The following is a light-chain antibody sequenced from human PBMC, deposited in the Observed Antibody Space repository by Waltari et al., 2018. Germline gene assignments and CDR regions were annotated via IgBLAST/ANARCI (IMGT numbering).Light chain of an antibody. V-gene: IGKV1-39*01. Sequence: DIQMTQSPSSLSASVGDRVTITCRASQSISSYLNWYQQKPGKAPKLLIYAASSLQSGVPSRFSGSGSGTDFTLTISSLQPEEFATYYCQQSYSTPGYTFGQGTKLEIK. CDR1: QSISSY. CDR2: AAS. CDR3: QQSYSTPGYT. J-gene: IGKJ2*01.